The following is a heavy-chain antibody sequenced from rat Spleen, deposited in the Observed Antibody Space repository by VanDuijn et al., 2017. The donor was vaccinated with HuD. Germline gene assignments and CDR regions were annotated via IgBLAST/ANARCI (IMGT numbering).Heavy chain of an antibody. CDR2: INKDSSTI. CDR1: GFNFNDYW. CDR3: ARQTYYYDGTYQGFDY. D-gene: IGHD1-12*02. Sequence: EVKLVESGGGLVQPGRSLKLSCAASGFNFNDYWMGWVRQAPGKGLEWIGEINKDSSTITYTPSLKDKFTISRDNAKNTLYLQMSKLGSEDTAIYYCARQTYYYDGTYQGFDYWGQGVMVTVSS. J-gene: IGHJ2*01. V-gene: IGHV4-2*01.